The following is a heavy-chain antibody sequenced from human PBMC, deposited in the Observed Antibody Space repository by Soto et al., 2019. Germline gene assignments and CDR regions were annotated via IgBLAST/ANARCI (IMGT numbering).Heavy chain of an antibody. CDR3: AGIYDFWSCYFKGYYYYGMVV. J-gene: IGHJ6*02. CDR2: IIPIFGTA. CDR1: GGTFSSYA. D-gene: IGHD3-3*01. V-gene: IGHV1-69*13. Sequence: ASVKVSCKASGGTFSSYAISWVRQAPGQGLEWMGGIIPIFGTANYAQKFQGRVTITADESTSTAYMELSSLRSEDTAVYYCAGIYDFWSCYFKGYYYYGMVVWGQGTTVSVS.